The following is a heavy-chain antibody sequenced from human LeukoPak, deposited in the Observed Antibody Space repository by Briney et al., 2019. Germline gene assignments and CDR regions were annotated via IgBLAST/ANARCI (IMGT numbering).Heavy chain of an antibody. V-gene: IGHV3-74*01. CDR2: INSDGSST. CDR3: ARDSADDYGGSGLDY. Sequence: ETLSFTCAVYGGSFSGYYWSWIRQPPGKGLVWVSRINSDGSSTSYADSVKGRFTISRDNAKNTLYLQMNSLRAEDTAVYYCARDSADDYGGSGLDYWGQGTLVTVSS. CDR1: GGSFSGYY. D-gene: IGHD4-17*01. J-gene: IGHJ4*02.